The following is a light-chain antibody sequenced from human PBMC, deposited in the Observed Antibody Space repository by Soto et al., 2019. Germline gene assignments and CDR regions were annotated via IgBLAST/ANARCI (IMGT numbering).Light chain of an antibody. J-gene: IGLJ1*01. CDR2: GNS. V-gene: IGLV1-40*01. Sequence: QSVLTQPPSVSGAPGQRVTLSCTGNSSNIGAGYGVHWYQQLPGTAPKLLTFGNSNRPSGVPDRFSGSKSGTSASLAITGLQAEDEADYYCQSYDSSLSGYVFGTGTKLTVL. CDR3: QSYDSSLSGYV. CDR1: SSNIGAGYG.